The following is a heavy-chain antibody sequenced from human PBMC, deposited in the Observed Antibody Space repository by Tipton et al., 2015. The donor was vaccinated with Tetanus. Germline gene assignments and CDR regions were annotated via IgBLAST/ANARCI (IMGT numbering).Heavy chain of an antibody. CDR3: ARERFVEGVGPLDG. J-gene: IGHJ4*02. D-gene: IGHD3-3*01. CDR2: VWYDGTRK. V-gene: IGHV3-33*01. CDR1: GFTFSTHG. Sequence: SLRLSCATSGFTFSTHGMHWVRQAPGKGLEWVALVWYDGTRKYYTESVEGRFTISRDNSKNTLYLQMDSLGVEDTATYVCARERFVEGVGPLDGRGQGTLVTVSS.